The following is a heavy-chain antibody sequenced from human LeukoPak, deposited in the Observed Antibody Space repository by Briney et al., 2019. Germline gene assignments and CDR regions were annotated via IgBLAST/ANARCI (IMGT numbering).Heavy chain of an antibody. V-gene: IGHV4-59*01. D-gene: IGHD5-18*01. CDR2: INYSGST. CDR1: GDSFSGYY. J-gene: IGHJ5*02. Sequence: PSETLSLTCTDSGDSFSGYYWSWIRQPPGKGLEWIGYINYSGSTDYHPYLRGRVTISADTSETQFSLNLSSVTAADTAVYYCAKAKRGYSYDSFDPWGQGTLVTVSS. CDR3: AKAKRGYSYDSFDP.